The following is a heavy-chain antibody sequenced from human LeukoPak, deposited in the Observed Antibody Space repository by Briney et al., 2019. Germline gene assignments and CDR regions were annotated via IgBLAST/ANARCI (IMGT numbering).Heavy chain of an antibody. CDR2: ISYDGSNK. D-gene: IGHD3-22*01. J-gene: IGHJ3*02. V-gene: IGHV3-30*03. Sequence: GGSLRLSCAASGFTFSSYGMHWVRQAPGKGLEWVAVISYDGSNKYYADSVKGRFTISRDNSKNTLYLQMNSLRAEDTAVYYCARAQRPKTYYYDSSGYYGTWRAFDIWGQGTMVTVSS. CDR1: GFTFSSYG. CDR3: ARAQRPKTYYYDSSGYYGTWRAFDI.